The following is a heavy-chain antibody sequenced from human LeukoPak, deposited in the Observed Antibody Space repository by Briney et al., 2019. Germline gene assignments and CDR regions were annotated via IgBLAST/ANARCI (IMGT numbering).Heavy chain of an antibody. Sequence: GGSLRLSCAASGLTFNNYAIHWVRQAPGKGLEWVSAISGRGNSAYYADSVKGRFTISRDNSKNMVFLQMNSLRAEDTAIYYCARISGYNYGTNAFDIWGQGTMVTVSS. D-gene: IGHD5-18*01. CDR2: ISGRGNSA. J-gene: IGHJ3*02. CDR1: GLTFNNYA. CDR3: ARISGYNYGTNAFDI. V-gene: IGHV3-23*01.